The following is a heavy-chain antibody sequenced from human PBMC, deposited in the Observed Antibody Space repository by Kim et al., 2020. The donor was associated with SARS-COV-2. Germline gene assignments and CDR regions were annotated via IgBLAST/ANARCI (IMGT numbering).Heavy chain of an antibody. Sequence: GGSLRLSCAASGFTFSDYWMDWLRQAPGKGLEWVANINTDGTRIFYGDSVRGRFTISRDNAKNSLNLQMNSLRAEDTAVYHCARGYDWSFEFWGQG. V-gene: IGHV3-7*04. CDR2: INTDGTRI. CDR3: ARGYDWSFEF. CDR1: GFTFSDYW. D-gene: IGHD3-16*01. J-gene: IGHJ4*02.